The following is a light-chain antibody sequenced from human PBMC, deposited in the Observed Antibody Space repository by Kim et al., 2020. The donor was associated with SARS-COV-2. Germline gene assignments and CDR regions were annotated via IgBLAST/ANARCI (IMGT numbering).Light chain of an antibody. V-gene: IGKV3-20*01. J-gene: IGKJ5*01. CDR2: AAS. CDR1: QRLPSNH. CDR3: QQYGSSPLIT. Sequence: IVLTQSPVALSLSPGERATLSCRASQRLPSNHFAWYQHKPGQGPRLLIYAASSRATGVPDRFSGSGSGTDFTLTITRLEPEDFAVYYCQQYGSSPLITFGQGTRLESK.